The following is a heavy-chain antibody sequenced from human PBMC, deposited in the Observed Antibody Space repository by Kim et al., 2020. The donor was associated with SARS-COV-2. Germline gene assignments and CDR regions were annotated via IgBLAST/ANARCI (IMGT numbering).Heavy chain of an antibody. D-gene: IGHD6-6*01. Sequence: SETLSLTCTVSGGSISSSSYYWGWIRQPPGKGLEWIGVYYSGSTYYNPSLKSRVIISVDTSKNQFSLTLSSVTAADTAAYYCARDGASRPFAYWGQGTL. CDR2: YYSGST. CDR3: ARDGASRPFAY. J-gene: IGHJ4*02. V-gene: IGHV4-39*02. CDR1: GGSISSSSYY.